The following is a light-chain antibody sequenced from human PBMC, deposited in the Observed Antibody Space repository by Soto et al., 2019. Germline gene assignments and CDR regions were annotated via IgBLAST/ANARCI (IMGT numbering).Light chain of an antibody. J-gene: IGLJ1*01. CDR3: KSFTTSTPYV. CDR2: GVS. CDR1: SSDIGSYNY. Sequence: QSALTQPASVSGSPGHAIAISCTGTSSDIGSYNYVSWYQQHPGKAPKLMIYGVSNRPSGVSDRFSGSKSGNTASLTISGLQAEDEADYYCKSFTTSTPYVFGTGTKVTVL. V-gene: IGLV2-14*01.